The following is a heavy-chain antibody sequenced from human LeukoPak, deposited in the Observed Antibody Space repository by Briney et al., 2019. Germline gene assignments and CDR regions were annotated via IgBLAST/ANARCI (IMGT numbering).Heavy chain of an antibody. CDR2: IYYSGST. J-gene: IGHJ5*02. V-gene: IGHV4-59*01. CDR3: AKGSSWYRAQDNWFDP. Sequence: PSETLSLTCTVSGGSISSYYWSWIRQPPGKGLEWIGYIYYSGSTNYNPSLRSRVTISVDTSKNQFSLKLSSVTAADTAVYYCAKGSSWYRAQDNWFDPWGQGTLVTVSS. D-gene: IGHD6-13*01. CDR1: GGSISSYY.